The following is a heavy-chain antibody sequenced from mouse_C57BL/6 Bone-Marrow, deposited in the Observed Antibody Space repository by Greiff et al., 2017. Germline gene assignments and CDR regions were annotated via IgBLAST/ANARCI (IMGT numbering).Heavy chain of an antibody. Sequence: VQLQQSGAELVRPGASVKLSCTASGFNIKDDYMHWVKQRPEQGLEWIGWIDPENGDTEYASKFQGKATITADTSSNTAYLQLSSLTSEDTAVYYCTTAYYSNYVGYGGQGTTLTVSS. J-gene: IGHJ2*01. V-gene: IGHV14-4*01. CDR2: IDPENGDT. CDR3: TTAYYSNYVGY. CDR1: GFNIKDDY. D-gene: IGHD2-5*01.